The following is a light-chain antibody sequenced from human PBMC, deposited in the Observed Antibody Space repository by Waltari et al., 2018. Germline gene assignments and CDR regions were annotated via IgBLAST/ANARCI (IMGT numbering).Light chain of an antibody. CDR1: SLRTSY. CDR3: SSRNGRANQVV. Sequence: SSELTRDPAVSVALGQTVRITCQGDSLRTSYASWYQLKPGQAPVLVIYGKDKGTSGSPDRSPGYSSGATSSLTITGAQAEDEADYYCSSRNGRANQVVFAGGTKVTVL. CDR2: GKD. J-gene: IGLJ3*02. V-gene: IGLV3-19*01.